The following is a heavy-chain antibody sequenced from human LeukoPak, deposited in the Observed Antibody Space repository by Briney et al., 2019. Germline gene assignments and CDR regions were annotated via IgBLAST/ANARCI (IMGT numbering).Heavy chain of an antibody. CDR1: GGSISPYY. J-gene: IGHJ4*02. CDR3: ARTLRIAARPKYYFDY. Sequence: SETLSLTCTVSGGSISPYYWSWIRQPPGKGLEWIGYIYYSGSTNYNPSLKSRVTISVDTSKNQFSLKLSSVTAADTAVYYCARTLRIAARPKYYFDYWGQGTLVTVSS. V-gene: IGHV4-59*12. CDR2: IYYSGST. D-gene: IGHD6-6*01.